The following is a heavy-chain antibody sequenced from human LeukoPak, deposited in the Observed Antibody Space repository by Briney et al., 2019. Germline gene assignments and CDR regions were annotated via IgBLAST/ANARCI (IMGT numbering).Heavy chain of an antibody. CDR1: GDSVSNNSVT. CDR3: ARGSISWSFDS. V-gene: IGHV6-1*01. CDR2: TYYRSKWYN. D-gene: IGHD6-13*01. Sequence: SQTLSVTCALSGDSVSNNSVTWNWIRQSPSRALEWLGGTYYRSKWYNDYAVSVKSRITINPDTSKNQFSLQLNSVTPEDTAVYYCARGSISWSFDSWGQGTLVTVSS. J-gene: IGHJ4*02.